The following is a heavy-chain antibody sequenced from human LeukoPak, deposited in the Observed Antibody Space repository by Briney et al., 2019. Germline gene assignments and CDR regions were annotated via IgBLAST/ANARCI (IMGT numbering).Heavy chain of an antibody. V-gene: IGHV4-39*07. D-gene: IGHD5-18*01. CDR2: IYYSGST. Sequence: PSETLSLTCTVSGGSISSSSYYWGWIRQPPGKGLEWIGSIYYSGSTYYNPSLKSRVTISVDTSKNQFSLKLSSVTAADTAVYYCARDLGHEILERGYSYGYGGFDYWGQGTLVTVSS. J-gene: IGHJ4*02. CDR3: ARDLGHEILERGYSYGYGGFDY. CDR1: GGSISSSSYY.